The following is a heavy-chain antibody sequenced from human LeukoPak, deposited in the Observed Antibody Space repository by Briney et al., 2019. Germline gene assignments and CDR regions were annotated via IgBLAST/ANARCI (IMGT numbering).Heavy chain of an antibody. CDR2: ISSSSSTI. D-gene: IGHD2-15*01. CDR3: ARARASGRSGFDY. CDR1: GLSVSSYS. Sequence: GGSLRLSCAASGLSVSSYSMNWVRQAPGKGLEWVSYISSSSSTIYYADSVKGRFTISRDNAKNSLYLQMNSLRDEDTAVYYCARARASGRSGFDYWGQGTLVTVSS. J-gene: IGHJ4*02. V-gene: IGHV3-48*02.